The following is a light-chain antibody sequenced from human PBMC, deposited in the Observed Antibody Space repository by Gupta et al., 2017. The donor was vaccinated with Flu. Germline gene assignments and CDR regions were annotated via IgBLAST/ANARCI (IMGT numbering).Light chain of an antibody. V-gene: IGKV3-11*01. CDR1: QSVGSR. CDR3: QQRSNWPRT. CDR2: DAS. Sequence: GEIATLSCRASQSVGSRLGWYQKKPGQAPRLLIHDASTRATGIPARFSGSGSGTDFTLTISSLEPEDFAVYYCQQRSNWPRTFGQGTKVEIK. J-gene: IGKJ1*01.